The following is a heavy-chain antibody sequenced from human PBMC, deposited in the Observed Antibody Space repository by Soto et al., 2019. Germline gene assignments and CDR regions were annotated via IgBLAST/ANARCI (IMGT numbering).Heavy chain of an antibody. CDR2: ISYDGSNK. Sequence: QVQLVESGGGVVQPGRSLRLSCAASGFTFSSYGMHWVRQAPGKGLEWVAVISYDGSNKYYADSVKGRFTISRDNYKNTLYLQMNSLRAEDTAVYYCAKDQRNMATIQSYYYYGMDVWGQGTTVTVSS. V-gene: IGHV3-30*18. D-gene: IGHD5-12*01. CDR1: GFTFSSYG. CDR3: AKDQRNMATIQSYYYYGMDV. J-gene: IGHJ6*02.